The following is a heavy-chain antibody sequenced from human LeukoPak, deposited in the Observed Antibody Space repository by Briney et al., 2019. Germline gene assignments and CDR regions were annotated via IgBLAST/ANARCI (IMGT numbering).Heavy chain of an antibody. V-gene: IGHV1-46*01. Sequence: ASVKVSCKASGYSFTSYYLYWVRQPPAQGLEWMGIINPSGGRTSYAQKFQGRVTMTRDTSTSTAYMELSSLRSEDTAVYYCARAHDYDFWSGYSMYYFDYWGQGTLVTVSS. CDR1: GYSFTSYY. CDR3: ARAHDYDFWSGYSMYYFDY. J-gene: IGHJ4*02. CDR2: INPSGGRT. D-gene: IGHD3-3*01.